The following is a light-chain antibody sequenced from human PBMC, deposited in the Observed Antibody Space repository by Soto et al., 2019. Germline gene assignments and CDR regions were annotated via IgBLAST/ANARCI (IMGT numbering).Light chain of an antibody. Sequence: QSVLTQPPSASGSPGQSVTISCTGTSSDVGAYNFVSWYQQQPGKAPKLMIYGVIKRPSGDPDRFSGSKSCNTAALTVSGLQAEDEADDSCSSYAGSNNLVFGGGTKVTVL. CDR1: SSDVGAYNF. CDR3: SSYAGSNNLV. J-gene: IGLJ2*01. V-gene: IGLV2-8*01. CDR2: GVI.